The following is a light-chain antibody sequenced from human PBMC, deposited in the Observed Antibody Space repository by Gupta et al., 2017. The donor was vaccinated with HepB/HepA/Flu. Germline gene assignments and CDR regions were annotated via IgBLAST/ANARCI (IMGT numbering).Light chain of an antibody. Sequence: EVILTPSPATLSLSPGERATLSCRARQDVSSFLAWYQQKLGQGPELLIYGASNRAQDSTAKCSGSGDGTDVNITISSRELEDFEVYLCQQWSNGHPFFTFGHGTKVDI. V-gene: IGKV3D-11*01. J-gene: IGKJ3*01. CDR1: QDVSSF. CDR2: GAS. CDR3: QQWSNGHPFFT.